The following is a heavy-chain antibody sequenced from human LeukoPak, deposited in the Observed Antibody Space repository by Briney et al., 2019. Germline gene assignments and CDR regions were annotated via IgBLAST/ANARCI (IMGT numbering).Heavy chain of an antibody. V-gene: IGHV4-34*01. Sequence: SETLSLTCAVYGGSFSGYYWSWIRQPPGKGLEWIGEINHSGSTNYNPSLKSRVTISVDTSKNQFSLKLSSVTAADTAVYYCARDPPIVGATGGTFDYWGQGTLVTVSS. CDR2: INHSGST. CDR3: ARDPPIVGATGGTFDY. J-gene: IGHJ4*02. D-gene: IGHD1-26*01. CDR1: GGSFSGYY.